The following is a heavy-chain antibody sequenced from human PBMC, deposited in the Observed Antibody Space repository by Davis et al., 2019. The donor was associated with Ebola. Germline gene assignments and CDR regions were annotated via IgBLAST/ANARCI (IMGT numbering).Heavy chain of an antibody. J-gene: IGHJ4*02. CDR1: GYSFTSYW. D-gene: IGHD2-2*02. V-gene: IGHV5-51*01. CDR2: IYPGDSDT. CDR3: ARRAVPAAISYFDY. Sequence: GESLKISCKGSGYSFTSYWIGWVRQMPGKGLEWMGIIYPGDSDTRYSPSVQGQFTISADKSISTAYLQWSSLTASDTAMYYCARRAVPAAISYFDYWGQGTLVTVSS.